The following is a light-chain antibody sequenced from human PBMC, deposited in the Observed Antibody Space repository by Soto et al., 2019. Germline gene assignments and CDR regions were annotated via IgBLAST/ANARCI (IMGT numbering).Light chain of an antibody. CDR2: GAS. CDR1: QSVSSY. CDR3: QQRSNWPLT. Sequence: EIVLTQSPATLSLSPGERGTLSCMASQSVSSYLAWYQQKPGQAPRLLIYGASIRATGIPARFSGSGSGTDFTLTISSLEPEDFAVYYCQQRSNWPLTLGGGTKVDIK. J-gene: IGKJ4*01. V-gene: IGKV3-11*01.